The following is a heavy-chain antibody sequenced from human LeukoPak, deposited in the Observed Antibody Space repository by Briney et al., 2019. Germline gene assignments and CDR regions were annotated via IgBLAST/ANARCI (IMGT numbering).Heavy chain of an antibody. V-gene: IGHV4-30-4*01. CDR2: IYYSGST. CDR1: GGSISSGDYY. D-gene: IGHD2-8*01. CDR3: ARDGYCTNGVCPYYYYGMDV. Sequence: PSQTLSLTCTVSGGSISSGDYYWSWIRQPPGKGLEWIGYIYYSGSTYYNPSLKSRVTISVVTSKNQFSLKLSSVTAADTAVYYCARDGYCTNGVCPYYYYGMDVWGQGTTVTVSS. J-gene: IGHJ6*02.